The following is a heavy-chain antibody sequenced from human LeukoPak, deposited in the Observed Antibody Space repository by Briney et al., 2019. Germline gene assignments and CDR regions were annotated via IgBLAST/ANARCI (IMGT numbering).Heavy chain of an antibody. J-gene: IGHJ5*02. CDR1: GGSISSGSYY. D-gene: IGHD4-17*01. V-gene: IGHV4-61*02. CDR3: ARAPSDYGDYAT. CDR2: IYTSGST. Sequence: PSQTLSLTCTVSGGSISSGSYYWSWIRQPAGKGLEWIGRIYTSGSTNYNPSLKSRVTISVDTSKNQFSLKLSSVTAADTAVYYCARAPSDYGDYATWGQGTLVTVSS.